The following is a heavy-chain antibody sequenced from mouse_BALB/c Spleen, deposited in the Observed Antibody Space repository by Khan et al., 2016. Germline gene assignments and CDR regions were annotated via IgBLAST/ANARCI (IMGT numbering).Heavy chain of an antibody. V-gene: IGHV1S137*01. Sequence: QVQLQQSGAELVRPGVSVKISCKGSGYTFTDYAMHWVKQSHAKSLEWIGVISTYYGDASYNQKFKGKATMTVDKSSSTAYMELARLTSEDSAISYWARLYDGLYYAMDYWGQGTSVTVSS. J-gene: IGHJ4*01. D-gene: IGHD2-14*01. CDR3: ARLYDGLYYAMDY. CDR1: GYTFTDYA. CDR2: ISTYYGDA.